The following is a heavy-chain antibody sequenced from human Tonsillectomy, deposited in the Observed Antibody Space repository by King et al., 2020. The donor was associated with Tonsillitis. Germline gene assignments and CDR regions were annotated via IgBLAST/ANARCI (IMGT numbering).Heavy chain of an antibody. CDR1: GYTLTELS. D-gene: IGHD5-18*01. CDR2: FDPEDGET. V-gene: IGHV1-24*01. CDR3: VSLRVADTVLMYYFDY. Sequence: QLEQSGAEVKKPGASVKVSCKVSGYTLTELSMHWVRLAPGKGLEWMGGFDPEDGETIYAQKFQGRVTMTEDTSTDTAYMELSSLRSEDTAVYYCVSLRVADTVLMYYFDYWGQGTLVTVSS. J-gene: IGHJ4*02.